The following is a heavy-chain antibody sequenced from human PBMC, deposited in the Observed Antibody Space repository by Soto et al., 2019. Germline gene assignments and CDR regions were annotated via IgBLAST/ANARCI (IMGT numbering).Heavy chain of an antibody. CDR2: SNHSGST. J-gene: IGHJ4*02. D-gene: IGHD3-9*01. V-gene: IGHV4-34*01. Sequence: SETLSLTCAVYGGSFSGYYWSWMRKPPGKGLEWIGESNHSGSTNYNPSLKSRVTVSVEPSKIQFPLKLSSVTAADTAVYYCARDQNYDILAVYVTAYWGQGTLVPVSA. CDR3: ARDQNYDILAVYVTAY. CDR1: GGSFSGYY.